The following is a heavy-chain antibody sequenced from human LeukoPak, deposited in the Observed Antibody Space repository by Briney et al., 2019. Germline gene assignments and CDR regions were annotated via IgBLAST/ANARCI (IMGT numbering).Heavy chain of an antibody. CDR2: IYSGGST. CDR3: ARDRVAVAGTDDYYYYYGMDV. Sequence: GGSLRLSCAASGFTVSSNYMSWVRQAPGKGLEWVSVIYSGGSTYYADSVKGRFTISRDNSKNTLYLQMNSLRAEDTAVYYCARDRVAVAGTDDYYYYYGMDVWGQGTTVTVSS. J-gene: IGHJ6*02. CDR1: GFTVSSNY. D-gene: IGHD6-19*01. V-gene: IGHV3-66*01.